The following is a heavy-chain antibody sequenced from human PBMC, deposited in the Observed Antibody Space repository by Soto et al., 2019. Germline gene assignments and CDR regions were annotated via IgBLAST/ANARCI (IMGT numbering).Heavy chain of an antibody. Sequence: QVQLVESGGGVVQPGRSLRLSCAASGFSFSSYGMHWVRQAPGKGLEWVAMISYDGTDEYYADSVKGRFTISRDNSKNAVYLQMNSLRAEATAVYYCAKHESDWNDHFHSWCQGTLVTVAS. CDR3: AKHESDWNDHFHS. D-gene: IGHD1-1*01. CDR1: GFSFSSYG. J-gene: IGHJ4*02. V-gene: IGHV3-30*18. CDR2: ISYDGTDE.